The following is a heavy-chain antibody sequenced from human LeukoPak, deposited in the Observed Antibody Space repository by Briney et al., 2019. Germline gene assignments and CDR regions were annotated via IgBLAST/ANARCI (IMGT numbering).Heavy chain of an antibody. Sequence: ASVKVSCKASGYTFTSYGTSWVRQAPGQGLEWMGWISAYNGNTNYAQKLQGRVTMTTDTSTSTAYMELRSLRSDDTAVYYCARDSQHQLPLGFDYWGQGTLVTVSS. CDR3: ARDSQHQLPLGFDY. CDR2: ISAYNGNT. V-gene: IGHV1-18*01. CDR1: GYTFTSYG. J-gene: IGHJ4*02. D-gene: IGHD2-2*01.